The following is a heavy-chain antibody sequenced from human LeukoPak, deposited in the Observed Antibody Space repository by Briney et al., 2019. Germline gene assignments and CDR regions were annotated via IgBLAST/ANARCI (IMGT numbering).Heavy chain of an antibody. V-gene: IGHV4-30-4*08. D-gene: IGHD3-22*01. CDR2: IYYSGST. CDR1: GGSISSGDYY. CDR3: ARDSYYYDSSGYYYAFDI. Sequence: KPSETLSLTCTVSGGSISSGDYYWSWIRQPPGKGLEWIGYIYYSGSTYYNPSLKSRVTISVDTSKNQFSLKLSSVTAADTAVYYCARDSYYYDSSGYYYAFDIWGQGTMVTVSS. J-gene: IGHJ3*02.